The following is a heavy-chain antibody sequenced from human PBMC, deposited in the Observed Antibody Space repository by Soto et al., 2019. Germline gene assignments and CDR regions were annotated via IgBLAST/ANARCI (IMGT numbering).Heavy chain of an antibody. CDR3: ARVCGGDCHNGMNV. V-gene: IGHV4-31*03. Sequence: QVQLQESGPGLVKPSQTLSLTCTVSGGSISSGGYYWSGIRQHPRKGLERIGYISYSGSTYYNPSLNSRVTISVDTSKNQFSLKLSSVTAADTAVYYCARVCGGDCHNGMNVWGQGTTVTVSS. CDR2: ISYSGST. J-gene: IGHJ6*02. D-gene: IGHD2-21*02. CDR1: GGSISSGGYY.